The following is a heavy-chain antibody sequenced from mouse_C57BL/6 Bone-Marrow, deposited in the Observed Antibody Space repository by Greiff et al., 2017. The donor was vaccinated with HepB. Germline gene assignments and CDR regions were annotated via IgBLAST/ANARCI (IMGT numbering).Heavy chain of an antibody. CDR2: ISSGSSTI. Sequence: EVHLVESGGGLVKPGGSLKLSCAASGFTFSDYGMHWVRQAPEKGLEWVAYISSGSSTIYYADTVKGRFTISRDNAKNTLFLQMTSLRSEDTAMYYCARLPLALFTYYRQYTLLTFSA. V-gene: IGHV5-17*01. D-gene: IGHD1-1*01. J-gene: IGHJ3*01. CDR3: ARLPLALFTY. CDR1: GFTFSDYG.